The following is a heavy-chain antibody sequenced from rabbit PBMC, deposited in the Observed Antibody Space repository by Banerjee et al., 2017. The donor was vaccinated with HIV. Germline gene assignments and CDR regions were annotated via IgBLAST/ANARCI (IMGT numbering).Heavy chain of an antibody. CDR1: GFSFSSSYW. D-gene: IGHD2-1*01. V-gene: IGHV1S45*01. CDR2: IYAGSSGST. Sequence: QEQLEESGGDLVKPEGSLTLTCTASGFSFSSSYWICWVRQAPGKGLEWIACIYAGSSGSTAYASWAKGRFTVSKTSSTTVTLQMTSLTAADTATYFCARGADYGGAVYNLWGPGTLVTVS. J-gene: IGHJ4*01. CDR3: ARGADYGGAVYNL.